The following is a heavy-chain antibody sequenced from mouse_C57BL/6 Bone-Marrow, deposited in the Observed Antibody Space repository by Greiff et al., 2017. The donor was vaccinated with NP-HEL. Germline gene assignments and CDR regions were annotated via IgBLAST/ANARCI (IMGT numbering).Heavy chain of an antibody. J-gene: IGHJ3*01. CDR1: GYTFTSYG. D-gene: IGHD2-4*01. V-gene: IGHV1-81*01. CDR3: ARSTYDYSWFAY. Sequence: QVQLKQSGAELARPGASVKLSCKASGYTFTSYGISWVKQRTGQGLEWIGEIYPRSGNTYYNEKFKGKATLTADKSSSTAYMELRSLTSEDSAVYFCARSTYDYSWFAYWGQGTLVTVSA. CDR2: IYPRSGNT.